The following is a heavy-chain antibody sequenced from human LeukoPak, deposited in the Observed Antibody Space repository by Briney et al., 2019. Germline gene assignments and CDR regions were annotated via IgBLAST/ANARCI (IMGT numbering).Heavy chain of an antibody. CDR2: ISSSGSTI. Sequence: GGSLRLSCAASGFTFSSYEMNWVRQAPGKGLEWVSYISSSGSTIYYADSVKGRFTISRDNAKNSLYLQMNSLRAEDTAVYYCARGPPVEWLVPEALHYWGQGTLVTVSS. J-gene: IGHJ4*02. CDR1: GFTFSSYE. V-gene: IGHV3-48*03. D-gene: IGHD6-19*01. CDR3: ARGPPVEWLVPEALHY.